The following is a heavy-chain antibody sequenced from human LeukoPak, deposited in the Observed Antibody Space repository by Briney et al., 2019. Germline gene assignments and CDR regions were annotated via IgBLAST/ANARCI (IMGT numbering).Heavy chain of an antibody. D-gene: IGHD5-18*01. J-gene: IGHJ4*02. Sequence: GGSLRLSCAASGFTFRSYAVNWVRQAPGKGLEWVSSMSSSGSDIYYTDSVRGRFTISRDNAKNSLYLQMNSLRAEDTAVYYCARHRRKDTAMTDYWGQGTLVTVSS. CDR2: MSSSGSDI. CDR1: GFTFRSYA. V-gene: IGHV3-21*01. CDR3: ARHRRKDTAMTDY.